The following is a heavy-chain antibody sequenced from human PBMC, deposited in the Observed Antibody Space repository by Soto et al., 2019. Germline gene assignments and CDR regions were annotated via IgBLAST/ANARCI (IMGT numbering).Heavy chain of an antibody. D-gene: IGHD3-10*01. CDR2: ISGSGGST. J-gene: IGHJ5*02. CDR3: AKDQRRGSLLWFGELLPWFDP. Sequence: PGGSLRLSCAASGFTFSSYAVSWVRQAPGKGLEWVSAISGSGGSTYYADSVKGRFTISRDNSKNTLYLQMNSLRAGDTAVYYCAKDQRRGSLLWFGELLPWFDPWGQGTLVTVSS. CDR1: GFTFSSYA. V-gene: IGHV3-23*01.